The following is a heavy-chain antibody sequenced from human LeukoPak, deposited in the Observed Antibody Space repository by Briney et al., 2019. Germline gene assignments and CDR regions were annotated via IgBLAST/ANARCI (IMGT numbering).Heavy chain of an antibody. V-gene: IGHV3-53*01. D-gene: IGHD2-2*01. J-gene: IGHJ5*02. CDR1: GYSISSGYY. CDR3: ARGYCTSTRCNWFDH. CDR2: IYTGGST. Sequence: PSETLSLTCSVSGYSISSGYYWGWIRQSPGKGLEWVSVIYTGGSTYYADSVKGRFTSSRDSSKNTLYLQMNSLRAEDTAVYYCARGYCTSTRCNWFDHWGQGTLVTVSS.